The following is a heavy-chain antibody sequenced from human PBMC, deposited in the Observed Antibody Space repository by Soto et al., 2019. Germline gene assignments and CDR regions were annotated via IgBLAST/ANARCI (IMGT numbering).Heavy chain of an antibody. CDR2: IYYRGNT. D-gene: IGHD3-10*02. Sequence: PGKGLEWIGSIYYRGNTYYNPSLKSRATISVDTSKNVFSLKVTSVTAADMGVYYCFFFQAEDGIRGVRSVSAFLLNRSSDL. J-gene: IGHJ2*01. CDR3: FFFQAEDGIRGVRSVSAFLLNRSSDL. V-gene: IGHV4-30-2*03.